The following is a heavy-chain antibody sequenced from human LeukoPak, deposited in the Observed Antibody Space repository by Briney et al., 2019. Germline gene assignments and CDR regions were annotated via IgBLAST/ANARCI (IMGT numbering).Heavy chain of an antibody. D-gene: IGHD3-3*01. J-gene: IGHJ4*02. V-gene: IGHV3-30-3*01. CDR3: ARAPGDFWSGYGYYFDY. CDR1: GFTFSSYA. Sequence: GRSLRLSCAASGFTFSSYAMHWVRQAPGKGLEWVAVISYDGSNKYYADSVKGRFTISRDNSKNTLYLQMNSLRAEDTAVYYCARAPGDFWSGYGYYFDYWGQGTLVTVSS. CDR2: ISYDGSNK.